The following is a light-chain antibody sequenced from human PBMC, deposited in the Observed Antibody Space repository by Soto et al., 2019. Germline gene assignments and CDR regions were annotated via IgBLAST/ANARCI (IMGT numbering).Light chain of an antibody. Sequence: QSVLTQPPSASGTPGQRVTISCSGSSANLGSNYVYWYQQLPGTAPKLLIYRNNQRPSGVPDRFSGSKSGTSASLAISGLRSEDEADYYCAAWDDSLSGYVFGTGTKVTV. V-gene: IGLV1-47*01. CDR3: AAWDDSLSGYV. J-gene: IGLJ1*01. CDR2: RNN. CDR1: SANLGSNY.